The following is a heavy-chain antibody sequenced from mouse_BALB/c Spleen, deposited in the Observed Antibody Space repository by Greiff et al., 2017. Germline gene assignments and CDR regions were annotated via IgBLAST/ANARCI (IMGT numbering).Heavy chain of an antibody. V-gene: IGHV5-17*01. Sequence: EVQRVESGGGLVKPGGSLKLSCAASGFTFSDYYMYWVRQTPEKRLEWVAYISSGSSTIYYADTVKGRFTISRDNPKNTLFLQMTSLRSEDTAMYYCARGRYDGWFAYWGQGTLVTVSA. CDR2: ISSGSSTI. CDR1: GFTFSDYY. J-gene: IGHJ3*01. D-gene: IGHD2-14*01. CDR3: ARGRYDGWFAY.